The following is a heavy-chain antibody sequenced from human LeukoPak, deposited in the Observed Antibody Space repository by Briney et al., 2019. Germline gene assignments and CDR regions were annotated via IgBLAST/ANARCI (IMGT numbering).Heavy chain of an antibody. CDR3: ARDGSAVAAPGYYGMDV. Sequence: GGSLRLSCAASGFTFSSYAMHWVRQAPGKGLEYVSAISNNGGSTYYANSVKGRFTISRDNSKNTLYLQMGSLRAEDMAVYYCARDGSAVAAPGYYGMDVWGQGTTVTVSS. CDR1: GFTFSSYA. V-gene: IGHV3-64*01. CDR2: ISNNGGST. D-gene: IGHD6-19*01. J-gene: IGHJ6*02.